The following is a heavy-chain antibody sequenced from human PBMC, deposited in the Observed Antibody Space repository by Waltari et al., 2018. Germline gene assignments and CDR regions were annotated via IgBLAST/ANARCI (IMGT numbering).Heavy chain of an antibody. CDR3: TTAPMPD. CDR1: GFTFSHAW. Sequence: EVQLVESGGGLVEPGGSLRLSCVASGFTFSHAWINWVRQAPGKGMEWVGIMRSRSDGGTADYAASVKGRFTISRDDSKDTLYLQMNNLRPEDTAVYYCTTAPMPDWGQGTLVTVSS. J-gene: IGHJ4*02. CDR2: MRSRSDGGTA. D-gene: IGHD2-2*01. V-gene: IGHV3-15*01.